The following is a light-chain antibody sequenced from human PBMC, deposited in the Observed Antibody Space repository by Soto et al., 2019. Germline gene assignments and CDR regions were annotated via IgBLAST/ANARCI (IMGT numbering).Light chain of an antibody. CDR2: LGS. V-gene: IGKV2-28*01. J-gene: IGKJ2*01. CDR3: MHALQSRLYT. CDR1: QSLLDDTGYNC. Sequence: DIVMTQSPLSLLVTPGETASISCRSSQSLLDDTGYNCLDWYLQKPGQSPQLLIYLGSNRAFGVPDRFSGSGSGTDFTLRISRVEAEDVGIYYCMHALQSRLYTFGQGTKLEIK.